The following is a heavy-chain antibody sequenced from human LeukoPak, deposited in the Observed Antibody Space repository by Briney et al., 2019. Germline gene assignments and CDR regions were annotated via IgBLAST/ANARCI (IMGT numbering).Heavy chain of an antibody. Sequence: SGGSLRLSCAASGFTFSTSDMHWVRHATGKGLEWVSAIGTAGDTYYPGSVKGRFTISRENAKNSLYLQMNSLRAGDTAVYYCARASRVAVAGTGVLNFDYWGQGTLVTVSS. V-gene: IGHV3-13*01. CDR2: IGTAGDT. CDR3: ARASRVAVAGTGVLNFDY. J-gene: IGHJ4*02. D-gene: IGHD6-19*01. CDR1: GFTFSTSD.